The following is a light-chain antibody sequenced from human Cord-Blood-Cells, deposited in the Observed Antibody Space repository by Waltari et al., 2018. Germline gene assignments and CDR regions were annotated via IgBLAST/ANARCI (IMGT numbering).Light chain of an antibody. J-gene: IGKJ3*01. V-gene: IGKV1-39*01. Sequence: DIQMTQSPSSLSASVGDRVTITCRASQSISSYLNWYQQKPGKAPKLLIYAASSLQSGVPSRFSSSGSGADFTLTISSLQHEDFATYYCQQSYSTPIFTFGPGTKVDIK. CDR3: QQSYSTPIFT. CDR2: AAS. CDR1: QSISSY.